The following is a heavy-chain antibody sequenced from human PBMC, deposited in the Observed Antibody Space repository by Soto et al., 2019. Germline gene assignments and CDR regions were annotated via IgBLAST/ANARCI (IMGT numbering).Heavy chain of an antibody. CDR2: IYYSGST. Sequence: PSETLSLTCTVSGGSISSYYWSWIRQPPGKGLEWIGYIYYSGSTYYNPSLKSRVTISVDTSKNQFSLKLSSVTAADTAVYYCARDVMYYYDRTDWFDPWGQGTLVTVSS. D-gene: IGHD3-22*01. CDR1: GGSISSYY. CDR3: ARDVMYYYDRTDWFDP. V-gene: IGHV4-30-4*01. J-gene: IGHJ5*02.